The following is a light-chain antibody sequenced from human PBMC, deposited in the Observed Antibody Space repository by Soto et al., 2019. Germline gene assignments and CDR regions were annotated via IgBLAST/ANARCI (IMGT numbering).Light chain of an antibody. Sequence: QSVLTQPASGSGSPGQSITISCTGTSSDVGGYNDVSWYQQHPGKAPKLMIFEVSNRPSGVSNRFSGSKSGNTASLSISGLQAEDEADYYCSSYTSTSPYVFGTGTKVTVL. V-gene: IGLV2-14*01. CDR3: SSYTSTSPYV. CDR2: EVS. CDR1: SSDVGGYND. J-gene: IGLJ1*01.